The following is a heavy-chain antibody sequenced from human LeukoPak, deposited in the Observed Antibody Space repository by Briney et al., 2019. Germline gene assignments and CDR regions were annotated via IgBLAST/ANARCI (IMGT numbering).Heavy chain of an antibody. J-gene: IGHJ6*02. CDR2: ISRTSSTI. CDR1: GSTFGSYS. Sequence: GGSLRLSCAASGSTFGSYSMNWVRQAPGKALEWVSYISRTSSTIYYADSVKGRFTISRDNAKKSLYLQMNSLSDEDTAVYYCAREYYYNYYGMDVWGQGTTVTVSS. CDR3: AREYYYNYYGMDV. V-gene: IGHV3-48*02.